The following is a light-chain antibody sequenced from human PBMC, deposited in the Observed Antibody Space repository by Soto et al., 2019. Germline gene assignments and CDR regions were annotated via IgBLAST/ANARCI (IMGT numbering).Light chain of an antibody. J-gene: IGKJ2*02. CDR3: QQFDSVPCT. V-gene: IGKV1-33*01. Sequence: IQMTQSPSSLSASVGDRITITCQASQDIKNYVIWYQHKPGKAPKLLIYDAASLGTGVSSRFSGRGSGTHFTLAISSRQPEDIATYYCQQFDSVPCTFGQGTKLGIK. CDR2: DAA. CDR1: QDIKNY.